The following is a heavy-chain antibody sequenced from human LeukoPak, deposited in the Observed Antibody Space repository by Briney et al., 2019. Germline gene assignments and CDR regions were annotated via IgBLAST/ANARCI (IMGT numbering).Heavy chain of an antibody. J-gene: IGHJ6*04. CDR3: ARGGTPTYTSGWVYMDV. CDR2: ISASGTVT. Sequence: PGGSLRLSCSASGFSFSSYEMNWVRQAPGKGLEWISYISASGTVTHYADSVEGRFTISRDNAKNSLYLQMNSLTGEDTALYYCARGGTPTYTSGWVYMDVWGKGTTVTISS. D-gene: IGHD6-25*01. CDR1: GFSFSSYE. V-gene: IGHV3-48*03.